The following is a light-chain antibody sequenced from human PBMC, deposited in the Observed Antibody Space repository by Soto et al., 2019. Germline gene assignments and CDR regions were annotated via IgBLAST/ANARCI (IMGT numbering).Light chain of an antibody. CDR2: GAS. CDR1: QSISSSY. J-gene: IGKJ5*01. V-gene: IGKV3-20*01. Sequence: EIVLTQSPGTLSLSPGERATLSCRASQSISSSYLAWYQQKPGLAPRLLIYGASSRATGIPDRFSGSGSGTDFTLTISRLEPEDFAVYYCQQYGGSPPITFGQGTRLDIK. CDR3: QQYGGSPPIT.